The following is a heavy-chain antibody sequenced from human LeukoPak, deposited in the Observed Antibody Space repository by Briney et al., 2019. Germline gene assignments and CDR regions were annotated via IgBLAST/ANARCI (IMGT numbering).Heavy chain of an antibody. CDR2: IYHSGST. CDR1: GGSISSGGYS. D-gene: IGHD1-20*01. J-gene: IGHJ5*02. CDR3: ARVTGTHGWFDP. Sequence: PSETLSLTCAVTGGSISSGGYSWSWIRQPPGKGLEWIGYIYHSGSTYYNPSLKSRVTISVDTSKNQFSLKLSSVTAADTAVYYCARVTGTHGWFDPWGQGTLVTVSS. V-gene: IGHV4-30-2*05.